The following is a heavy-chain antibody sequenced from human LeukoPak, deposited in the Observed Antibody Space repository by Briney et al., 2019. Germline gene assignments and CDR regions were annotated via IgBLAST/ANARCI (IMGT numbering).Heavy chain of an antibody. D-gene: IGHD4-17*01. CDR3: ARGDYGDYEFSDLDY. CDR2: ISYDGSNK. CDR1: GFTFSSYA. J-gene: IGHJ4*02. V-gene: IGHV3-30-3*01. Sequence: GGSLRLSCAASGFTFSSYAMHWVRQAPGKGLEWVAVISYDGSNKYYADSVKGRFTISRDNSKNTLYLQMNSLRAEDTAVYYCARGDYGDYEFSDLDYWGQGTLVTVSS.